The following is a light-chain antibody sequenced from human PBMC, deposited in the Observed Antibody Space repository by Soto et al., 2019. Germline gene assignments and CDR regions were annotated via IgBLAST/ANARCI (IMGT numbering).Light chain of an antibody. CDR2: AVN. CDR3: SSYTNSDTLV. Sequence: QSVLTQPASVSGSPGQSITISCSGAYNLVSWYQQHPGKAPKLLIFAVNNRPSGVSNRFSGSKSGNTASLTISGLQAEDEADYYCSSYTNSDTLVFGGGTKLTVL. V-gene: IGLV2-14*01. J-gene: IGLJ2*01. CDR1: YNL.